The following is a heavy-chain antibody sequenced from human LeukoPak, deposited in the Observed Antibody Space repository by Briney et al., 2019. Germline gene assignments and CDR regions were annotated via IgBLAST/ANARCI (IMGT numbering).Heavy chain of an antibody. CDR2: IYTSGST. Sequence: PSETLSLTCTVSGGSISSGSYYWSWIRQPAGKGLEWIGRIYTSGSTNYNPSLKSRVTISVDTSKNQFSLKLSSVTAADTAVYYCARVNGNRLLWFGESYFDYWGQGILVTVSS. CDR3: ARVNGNRLLWFGESYFDY. V-gene: IGHV4-61*02. J-gene: IGHJ4*02. CDR1: GGSISSGSYY. D-gene: IGHD3-10*01.